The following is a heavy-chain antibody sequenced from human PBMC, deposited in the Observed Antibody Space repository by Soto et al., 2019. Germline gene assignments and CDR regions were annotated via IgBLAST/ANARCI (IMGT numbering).Heavy chain of an antibody. CDR3: ALVLTKYGSGSYYPPGFDY. Sequence: QITLKESGPTLVKPTQTLTLTCTFSGFSLSTSGVGVGWIRQPPGKALEWLALIYWDDDKRYSPSLKSRLTHTKDTSKHQVVLTMTNMDPVDTATYYFALVLTKYGSGSYYPPGFDYWGQGTLVTVSS. CDR1: GFSLSTSGVG. CDR2: IYWDDDK. D-gene: IGHD3-10*01. J-gene: IGHJ4*02. V-gene: IGHV2-5*02.